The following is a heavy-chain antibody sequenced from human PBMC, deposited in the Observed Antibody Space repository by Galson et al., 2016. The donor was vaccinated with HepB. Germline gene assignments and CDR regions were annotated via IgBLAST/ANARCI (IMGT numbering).Heavy chain of an antibody. J-gene: IGHJ6*02. D-gene: IGHD6-19*01. V-gene: IGHV4-59*01. CDR3: ARDDSGGWYGFHYGMDA. CDR1: GASISGYY. Sequence: ETLSLTCTVSGASISGYYLSWIRQPPGKGLEWIGYIHYSGRTNYNPSLKSRVTISVDTSKNQFSLKLSSVTAADTAVYYCARDDSGGWYGFHYGMDAWGQGTTVTVSS. CDR2: IHYSGRT.